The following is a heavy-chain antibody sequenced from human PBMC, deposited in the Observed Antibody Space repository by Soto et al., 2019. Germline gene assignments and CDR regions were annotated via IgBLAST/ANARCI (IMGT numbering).Heavy chain of an antibody. J-gene: IGHJ4*02. CDR1: GGSISSGGYY. D-gene: IGHD6-19*01. CDR3: ATTRTRKQWLGFDY. Sequence: QVQLQESGPGLVKPSQTLSLTCTVSGGSISSGGYYWSWIRLHPGKGLEWIGYIYYSGSTYYNPSLKSRVTISVDTSKNQFSLKLSSVTASDTAVYYCATTRTRKQWLGFDYWGQGTLVTVSS. V-gene: IGHV4-31*03. CDR2: IYYSGST.